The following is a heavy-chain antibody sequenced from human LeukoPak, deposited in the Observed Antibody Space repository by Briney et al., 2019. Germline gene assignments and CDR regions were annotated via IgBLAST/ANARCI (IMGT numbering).Heavy chain of an antibody. CDR2: ISSSGSTI. Sequence: GRSLRLSCAASGFTFSSYNMNWVRQAPGKGLEWVSYISSSGSTIYYADSVKGRFTISRDNAKNSLYLQRNSLRAEDTAVYYCARDRDSGSYYDPYFDYWGQGTLVTVSS. D-gene: IGHD1-26*01. V-gene: IGHV3-48*04. CDR3: ARDRDSGSYYDPYFDY. J-gene: IGHJ4*02. CDR1: GFTFSSYN.